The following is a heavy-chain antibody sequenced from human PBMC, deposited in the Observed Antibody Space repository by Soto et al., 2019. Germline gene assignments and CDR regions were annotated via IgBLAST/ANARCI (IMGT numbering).Heavy chain of an antibody. CDR1: GLTLTRYG. Sequence: APMKGSCQGSGLTLTRYGISWGGPGPGQRVGGVGWISAYNGNTNYAQKLQGRVTMTTDTSTSTAYMELRSLRSDDTAVYYCARDPPPNYYDSSGAFRNWFDPWGQGTLVTVSS. CDR2: ISAYNGNT. J-gene: IGHJ5*02. V-gene: IGHV1-18*04. D-gene: IGHD3-22*01. CDR3: ARDPPPNYYDSSGAFRNWFDP.